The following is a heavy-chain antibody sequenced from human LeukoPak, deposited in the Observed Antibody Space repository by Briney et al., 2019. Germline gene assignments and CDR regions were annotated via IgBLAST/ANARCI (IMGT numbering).Heavy chain of an antibody. V-gene: IGHV2-5*01. Sequence: KESGPTLVKPTQTLTLTCTFSGFSLDTSGVGVGWIRQPPGKALEWLAVIYSNDDKRYSSSLKTRLTITKDTSKNQVVLTVTNMDPVDTATYSCALSTDTSSVITFDYWGQGTLVTVSS. CDR3: ALSTDTSSVITFDY. CDR1: GFSLDTSGVG. J-gene: IGHJ4*02. D-gene: IGHD3-22*01. CDR2: IYSNDDK.